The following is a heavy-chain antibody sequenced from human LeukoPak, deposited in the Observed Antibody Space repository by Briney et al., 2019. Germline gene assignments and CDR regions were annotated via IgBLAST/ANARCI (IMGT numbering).Heavy chain of an antibody. CDR1: GFTFSDYY. CDR3: TRDVRLRHKYYYMDI. CDR2: ITNSGSTT. D-gene: IGHD4-17*01. Sequence: NPGGSLRLSCVASGFTFSDYYMSWIRQAPGKGLEWISYITNSGSTTFYADSVKGRFSISRDNANNSLFLQMNSLRAEDTAVYYCTRDVRLRHKYYYMDIWGKGTTVTVSS. J-gene: IGHJ6*03. V-gene: IGHV3-11*04.